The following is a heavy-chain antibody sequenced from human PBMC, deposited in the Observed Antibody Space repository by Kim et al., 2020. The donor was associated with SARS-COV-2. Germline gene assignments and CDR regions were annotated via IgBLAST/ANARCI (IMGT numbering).Heavy chain of an antibody. J-gene: IGHJ6*01. CDR2: VNQRGST. D-gene: IGHD5-12*01. V-gene: IGHV4-34*01. CDR3: ARQVARFTGYDSLASLKETYDNYGLAF. CDR1: GGSFSGYS. Sequence: SETMSLTCAVYGGSFSGYSWSWFRQTPGKGLEWIGEVNQRGSTNYNPTLKSRATISIDTSKNQFSLNLTSLTDADTSLFSCARQVARFTGYDSLASLKETYDNYGLAFRGQETTVTVTA.